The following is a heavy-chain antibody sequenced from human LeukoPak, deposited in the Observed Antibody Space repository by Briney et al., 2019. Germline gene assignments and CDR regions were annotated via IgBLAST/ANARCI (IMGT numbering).Heavy chain of an antibody. V-gene: IGHV3-21*01. CDR2: ISSSSSYI. CDR3: AGDSSNWNIDY. J-gene: IGHJ4*02. D-gene: IGHD6-13*01. CDR1: GFAFSSYS. Sequence: GGSLRLSCAASGFAFSSYSMNWVGQAPGKGLDWVSSISSSSSYIYYADSVKGRFTISRDNAKNSLYLQMNSLRVEDTAVYYCAGDSSNWNIDYWGQGTPVTVSS.